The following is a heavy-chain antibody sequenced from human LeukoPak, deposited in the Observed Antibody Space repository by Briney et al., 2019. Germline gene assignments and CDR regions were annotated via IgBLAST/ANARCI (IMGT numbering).Heavy chain of an antibody. V-gene: IGHV3-9*01. CDR3: AKDTGWRGSYFDY. CDR2: ISWNSGSI. Sequence: PGGSLRLSCAASGFTFDDYAMHWVRQAPGKGLEWVSGISWNSGSIGYADSVKGRFTISRDNAKNSLYLQMNSLRAEDTALYYCAKDTGWRGSYFDYWGQGTLVTVSS. D-gene: IGHD1-26*01. CDR1: GFTFDDYA. J-gene: IGHJ4*02.